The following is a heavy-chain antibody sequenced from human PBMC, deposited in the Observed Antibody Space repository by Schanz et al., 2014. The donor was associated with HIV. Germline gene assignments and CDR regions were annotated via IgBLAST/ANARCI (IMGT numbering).Heavy chain of an antibody. CDR3: ARVPYCRTSICYDWYFDF. D-gene: IGHD2-2*01. CDR1: VGSFSGYY. CDR2: IDHLGNT. V-gene: IGHV4-34*02. J-gene: IGHJ2*01. Sequence: QEQLQQWGAGLLKPSETLSLTCAVYVGSFSGYYWTWIRQPPGRRLECIGEIDHLGNTNYNPSLKSRVPIGVDTSKNQFSLRLNSVTAADTAVYYCARVPYCRTSICYDWYFDFWGRGTLVTISS.